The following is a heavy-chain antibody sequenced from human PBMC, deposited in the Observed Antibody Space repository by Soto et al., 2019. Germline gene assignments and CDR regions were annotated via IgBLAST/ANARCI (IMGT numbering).Heavy chain of an antibody. CDR3: ASSSPANDY. D-gene: IGHD3-10*01. CDR1: GFTFSSFA. V-gene: IGHV3-23*01. CDR2: ISRTGDST. J-gene: IGHJ4*02. Sequence: GGSLRLSCAASGFTFSSFAMSWVRQAPGKGLKWVSGISRTGDSTYYADSVKGRFTISRDNSKNTLYLQMNSLRAEDTALYYCASSSPANDYWGQGALVTVSS.